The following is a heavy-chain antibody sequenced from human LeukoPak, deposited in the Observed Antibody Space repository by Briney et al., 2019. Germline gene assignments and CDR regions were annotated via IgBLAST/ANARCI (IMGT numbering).Heavy chain of an antibody. CDR3: ARLHCSGGSCYLFGWYFDL. CDR2: IYYSGST. Sequence: SETLSLTCTVSGGSISSYYWSWTRQPPGKGLEWIGYIYYSGSTNYNPSLKSRVTISVDTSKNQFSLKLSSVTAADTAVYYCARLHCSGGSCYLFGWYFDLWGRGTLVTVSS. V-gene: IGHV4-59*08. CDR1: GGSISSYY. J-gene: IGHJ2*01. D-gene: IGHD2-15*01.